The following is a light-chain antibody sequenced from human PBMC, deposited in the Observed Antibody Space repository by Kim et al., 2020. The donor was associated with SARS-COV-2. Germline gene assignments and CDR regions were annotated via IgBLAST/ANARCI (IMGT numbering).Light chain of an antibody. V-gene: IGKV1-5*03. CDR3: QHYSRFPYT. CDR1: QMIETW. CDR2: LAS. Sequence: SAAIGDRVTITCRASQMIETWWAWYQQKPGKAPKLLIYLASTLENGVPPRFSGSGSGAEFTLTINSLQPDDFATYFCQHYSRFPYTFGQGTKLEI. J-gene: IGKJ2*01.